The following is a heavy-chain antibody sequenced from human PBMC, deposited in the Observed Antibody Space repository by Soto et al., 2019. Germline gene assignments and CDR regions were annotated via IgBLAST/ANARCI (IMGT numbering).Heavy chain of an antibody. CDR1: GFTFSSYA. CDR3: ETSPSLFDY. CDR2: ISSNGGST. Sequence: EVQLVESGGGLVQPGGSLRLSCAASGFTFSSYAMHWVRQAPGKGLEYVSAISSNGGSTYYANSVKGRITISRDNSKNTLYLQMGSLKAQDMSVYYWETSPSLFDYWGQGTLVTVST. J-gene: IGHJ4*02. V-gene: IGHV3-64*01.